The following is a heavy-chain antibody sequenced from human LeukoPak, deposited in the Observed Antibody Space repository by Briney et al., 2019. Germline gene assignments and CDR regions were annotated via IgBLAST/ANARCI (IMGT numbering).Heavy chain of an antibody. J-gene: IGHJ3*02. CDR2: IKQDGSEK. CDR3: ARAWQWAFDI. V-gene: IGHV3-7*04. Sequence: PGGALRLSCAASGFTFSTSWMSWVRQTPGKGLGWVASIKQDGSEKYYVDSVRGRFTISRDNAKNSLSLQMNSLRAEDTAVYYCARAWQWAFDIWGQGTMVTVSS. CDR1: GFTFSTSW. D-gene: IGHD2-8*01.